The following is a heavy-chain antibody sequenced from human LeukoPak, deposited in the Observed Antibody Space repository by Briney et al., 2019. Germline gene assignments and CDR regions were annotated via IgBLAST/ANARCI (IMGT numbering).Heavy chain of an antibody. V-gene: IGHV1-2*02. CDR2: INPNSGGT. CDR3: ARGMVEGYCSSTSCYGRLSWFDP. J-gene: IGHJ5*02. Sequence: AASVKVSCKASGYTFTTYYIHWVRQAPGQGLEWMGWINPNSGGTNYAQKFQGRVTMTRDTSISTAYMELSRLRSDDTAVYYCARGMVEGYCSSTSCYGRLSWFDPWGQGTLVTVSS. D-gene: IGHD2-2*01. CDR1: GYTFTTYY.